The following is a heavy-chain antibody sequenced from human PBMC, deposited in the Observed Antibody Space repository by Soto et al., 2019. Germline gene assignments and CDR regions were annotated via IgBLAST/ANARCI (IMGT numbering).Heavy chain of an antibody. Sequence: QLQLQESGPGLVKPSETLSLTCTVSGGSINNSSFYWGWVRQPPGKRLEWIGSIYYSGSAYYNPSLKSRLTISVDTSKNQFSLNLSSVTAADTAVYFCARRPLVRGIRPYYFDSWGQGTLVTVSS. CDR1: GGSINNSSFY. CDR3: ARRPLVRGIRPYYFDS. J-gene: IGHJ4*02. D-gene: IGHD3-10*01. CDR2: IYYSGSA. V-gene: IGHV4-39*01.